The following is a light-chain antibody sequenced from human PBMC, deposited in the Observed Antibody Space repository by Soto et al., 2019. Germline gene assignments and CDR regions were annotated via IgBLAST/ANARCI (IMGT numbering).Light chain of an antibody. J-gene: IGLJ2*01. CDR3: QSYDSSLSRV. V-gene: IGLV1-40*01. CDR2: GNT. Sequence: QAVVTQPPSVSGAPGQRVTISCTGGDSNIGAGYDVHWYQQLPGTAPKLLIYGNTNRPSGVPDRFSGSKSGPSASLAISGLQADDEADYYCQSYDSSLSRVFGGGTKLTVL. CDR1: DSNIGAGYD.